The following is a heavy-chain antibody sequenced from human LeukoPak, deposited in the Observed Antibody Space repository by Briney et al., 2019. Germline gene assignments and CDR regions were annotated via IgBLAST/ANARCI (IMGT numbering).Heavy chain of an antibody. CDR3: ASIGYCSGGSCYRGRGPDDY. CDR2: INPNSGGT. Sequence: ASVKVSCKASGYTFTGYYMHWVRQAPGQGLEWMGRINPNSGGTNYAQKVQGRVNMTRATSISTAYMELSRLRSDATAVYYCASIGYCSGGSCYRGRGPDDYWGQGTLVTVSS. D-gene: IGHD2-15*01. CDR1: GYTFTGYY. J-gene: IGHJ4*02. V-gene: IGHV1-2*06.